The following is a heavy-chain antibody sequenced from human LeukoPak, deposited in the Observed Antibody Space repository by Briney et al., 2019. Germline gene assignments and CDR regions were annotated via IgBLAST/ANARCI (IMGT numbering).Heavy chain of an antibody. CDR1: GFNFWSYE. V-gene: IGHV3-48*03. J-gene: IGHJ4*02. D-gene: IGHD2-2*01. CDR2: ISETGTSM. Sequence: PGGSLRLSCGVSGFNFWSYEMTWVRQAPGKGLEWVSYISETGTSMYYAESVKGRFTISRDNAKKSLYLQMNSLRAEDTAVYYCARVWITSAAMFDYWGQGNLVTVSS. CDR3: ARVWITSAAMFDY.